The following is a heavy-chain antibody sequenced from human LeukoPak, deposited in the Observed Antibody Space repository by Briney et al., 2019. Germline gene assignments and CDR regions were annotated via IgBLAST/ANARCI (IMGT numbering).Heavy chain of an antibody. Sequence: SQTLSLTCTVSGGSISSGGYYWSWIRQPPGRGLEWIGYIYPSGSTYYNPSLKSRVTISVDRSKNQFSLKLSSVTAADTAVYYCARVVVNGYFDLWGRGTLVTVSS. CDR2: IYPSGST. CDR1: GGSISSGGYY. D-gene: IGHD2-15*01. J-gene: IGHJ2*01. CDR3: ARVVVNGYFDL. V-gene: IGHV4-30-2*01.